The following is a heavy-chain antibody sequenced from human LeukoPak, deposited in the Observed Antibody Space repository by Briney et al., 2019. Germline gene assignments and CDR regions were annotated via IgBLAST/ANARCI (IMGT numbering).Heavy chain of an antibody. J-gene: IGHJ3*02. V-gene: IGHV1-2*02. CDR2: INPNSGGT. D-gene: IGHD2-15*01. Sequence: GASVKVSCKASGYTFTGYYMHWVRQAPGQGLEWMGWINPNSGGTNYAQKFQGRVTMTRDTSISTTSMELSGLRSDDTAVCYCARENGAYCSGGSCYDAFDIWGQGTMVTVSS. CDR3: ARENGAYCSGGSCYDAFDI. CDR1: GYTFTGYY.